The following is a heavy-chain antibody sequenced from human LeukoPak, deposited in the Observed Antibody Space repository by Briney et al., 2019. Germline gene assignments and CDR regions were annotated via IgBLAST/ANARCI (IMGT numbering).Heavy chain of an antibody. CDR3: AKEFSGSGREFDP. J-gene: IGHJ5*02. D-gene: IGHD3-10*01. V-gene: IGHV3-9*01. CDR1: GFTFDDYA. Sequence: PGGSLRLSCVASGFTFDDYAMHWVRQAPGKGLEWVSGIRWNSGSIGYADSVKGRFTISRDNAKNSLYLQMNSLRAEDTALYYCAKEFSGSGREFDPWGQGTLVTVSS. CDR2: IRWNSGSI.